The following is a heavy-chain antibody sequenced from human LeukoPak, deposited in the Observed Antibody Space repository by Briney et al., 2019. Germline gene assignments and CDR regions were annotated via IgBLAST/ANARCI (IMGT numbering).Heavy chain of an antibody. J-gene: IGHJ4*02. Sequence: PSETLSLTCTVSGGSISSSSYYWGWIRQPPGKGLEWIGSIYYSGSTYYNPSLKSRVTISVDTSKNQFSLKLSSVTAADTAVYYCARLHRDSSSWYKGYFDYWGQGTLVTVSS. V-gene: IGHV4-39*01. CDR1: GGSISSSSYY. CDR2: IYYSGST. CDR3: ARLHRDSSSWYKGYFDY. D-gene: IGHD6-13*01.